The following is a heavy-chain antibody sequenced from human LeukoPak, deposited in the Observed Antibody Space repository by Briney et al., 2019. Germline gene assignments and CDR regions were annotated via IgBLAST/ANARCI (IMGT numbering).Heavy chain of an antibody. CDR1: GFTFSSYD. J-gene: IGHJ4*02. CDR3: ARAGFTGDRYAFDY. CDR2: IGTAGDT. Sequence: PGGSLTLSCAASGFTFSSYDTHWVRQAPGKGLEWVSAIGTAGDTYYPGSVKGRFTISRENAKNSLYLQMNSLRAGDTAVYYCARAGFTGDRYAFDYWGQGTLVTVSS. V-gene: IGHV3-13*01. D-gene: IGHD3-10*01.